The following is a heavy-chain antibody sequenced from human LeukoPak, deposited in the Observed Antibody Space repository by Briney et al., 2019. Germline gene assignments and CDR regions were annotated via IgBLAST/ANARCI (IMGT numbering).Heavy chain of an antibody. V-gene: IGHV3-53*01. CDR2: LYSGSDT. J-gene: IGHJ2*01. D-gene: IGHD3-10*01. CDR3: ARVGDHFHWYLDL. CDR1: GFTVSTKY. Sequence: GSLRLSCAASGFTVSTKYMNWVRQAPGKGLEWVSILYSGSDTYYANSVKGRFTISRDSSKNILFLQMNDLRAEDTAVYYCARVGDHFHWYLDLWGRGTLLTVSS.